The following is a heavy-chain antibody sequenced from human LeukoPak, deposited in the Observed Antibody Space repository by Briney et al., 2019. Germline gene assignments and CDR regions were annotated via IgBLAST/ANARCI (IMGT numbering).Heavy chain of an antibody. CDR1: GVSISSSSYY. J-gene: IGHJ4*02. CDR2: IYYSGST. CDR3: ARLIAAAGGGESDY. Sequence: PSETLSLTCTVSGVSISSSSYYWGWIRQPPGKGLEWIGSIYYSGSTYYNPSLKSRVTISVDTSKNQFSLKLSSVTAADTAVYYCARLIAAAGGGESDYWGQGTLVTVSS. V-gene: IGHV4-39*01. D-gene: IGHD6-13*01.